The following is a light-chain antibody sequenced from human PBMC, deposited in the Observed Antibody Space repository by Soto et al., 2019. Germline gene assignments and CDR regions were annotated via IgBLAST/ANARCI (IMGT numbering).Light chain of an antibody. CDR1: QGINND. J-gene: IGKJ3*01. V-gene: IGKV1-33*01. CDR3: QQYGDLPFT. Sequence: DIQMTQSPSFLSASVGDRVTITCQASQGINNDLNWYQHKLGKAPKLLIYDASNLETGVPSRFSGGGSGTEFTFTISSLQPEDIGTYYCQQYGDLPFTFGPGTKVAIK. CDR2: DAS.